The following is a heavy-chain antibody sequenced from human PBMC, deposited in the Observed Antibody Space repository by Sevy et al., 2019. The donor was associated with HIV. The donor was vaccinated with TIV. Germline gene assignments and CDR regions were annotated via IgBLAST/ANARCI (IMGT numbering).Heavy chain of an antibody. CDR3: AGERGGPVQLERLTSYYGMDI. CDR1: GGPFNTYA. CDR2: IIPLLGTT. J-gene: IGHJ6*02. Sequence: ASVKVSCKASGGPFNTYAITWIRQAPGQGLEWMGGIIPLLGTTTYAHNFQGRTTITADESRTTAYMELGSLRSEDTAVYYCAGERGGPVQLERLTSYYGMDIWGQGTTVTVSS. D-gene: IGHD1-1*01. V-gene: IGHV1-69*13.